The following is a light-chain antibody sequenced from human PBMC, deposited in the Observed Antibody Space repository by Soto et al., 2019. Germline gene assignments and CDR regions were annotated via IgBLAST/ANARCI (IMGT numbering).Light chain of an antibody. J-gene: IGLJ2*01. V-gene: IGLV4-69*01. CDR1: SGHSSYA. Sequence: QLVLTQSPSASDSLGASVKLTCTLSSGHSSYAIAWHQQQPEKGPRYLMKLSSDGSHSKGDGIPDRFSGSSSGAERYLTISSLQSEDEADYYCQTWDTGARVVFGGGTKLTVL. CDR2: LSSDGSH. CDR3: QTWDTGARVV.